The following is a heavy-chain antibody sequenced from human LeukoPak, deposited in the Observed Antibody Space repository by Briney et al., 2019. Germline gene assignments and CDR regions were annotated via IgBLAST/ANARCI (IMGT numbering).Heavy chain of an antibody. J-gene: IGHJ6*02. CDR3: AKDCGYSSSWYPGGYGMDV. Sequence: PGRSLRLSCAASGFTFDDYAMHWVRQAPGKGLEWVSGISWNSGSIGYADSVKGRFTISRDNAKNSLYLQMNSLRAEDTALYYCAKDCGYSSSWYPGGYGMDVWGQGTRSPSP. CDR1: GFTFDDYA. CDR2: ISWNSGSI. D-gene: IGHD6-13*01. V-gene: IGHV3-9*01.